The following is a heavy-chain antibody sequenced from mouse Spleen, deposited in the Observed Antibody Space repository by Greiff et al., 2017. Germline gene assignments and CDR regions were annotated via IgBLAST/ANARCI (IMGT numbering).Heavy chain of an antibody. CDR2: ISDGGSYT. D-gene: IGHD1-1*01. V-gene: IGHV5-4*02. CDR3: ARDDGSSYGYFDY. Sequence: EVKLVESGGGLVKPGGSLKLSCAASGFTFSDYYMYWVRQTPEKGLEWVATISDGGSYTYYPDSVKGRFTISRDNAKNNLYLQMSSLKSEDTAMYYCARDDGSSYGYFDYWGQGTTLTVSS. J-gene: IGHJ2*01. CDR1: GFTFSDYY.